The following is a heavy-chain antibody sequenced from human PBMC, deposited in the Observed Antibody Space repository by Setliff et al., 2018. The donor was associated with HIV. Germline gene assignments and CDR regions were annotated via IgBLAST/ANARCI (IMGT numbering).Heavy chain of an antibody. V-gene: IGHV3-15*01. J-gene: IGHJ4*02. CDR2: FKTDGGTT. D-gene: IGHD3-10*01. CDR1: GFTFTNAW. CDR3: ATGGGRYLHEWAY. Sequence: PGGSLRLSCEASGFTFTNAWVNWVRQAPGTGLEWVGRFKTDGGTTDYAAPVEGRFTISRDDSKTTLYLQMNSLKTEDTAMYYCATGGGRYLHEWAYWGQGTLVTVSS.